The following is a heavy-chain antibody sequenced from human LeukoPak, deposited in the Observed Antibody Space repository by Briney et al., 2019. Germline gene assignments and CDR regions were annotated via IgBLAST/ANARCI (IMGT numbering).Heavy chain of an antibody. J-gene: IGHJ3*02. D-gene: IGHD3-9*01. CDR3: ARVKDGYDILTCYIFDAFDI. Sequence: PGGSLRLSCAASGFTFSSYWMHWVRHAPGKGLVWVSRINSDGSSTSYAESVKGRFTISRDNAKNTLYLQMNSLRAEDKAVYYCARVKDGYDILTCYIFDAFDIWGQGTMVTVSS. V-gene: IGHV3-74*01. CDR1: GFTFSSYW. CDR2: INSDGSST.